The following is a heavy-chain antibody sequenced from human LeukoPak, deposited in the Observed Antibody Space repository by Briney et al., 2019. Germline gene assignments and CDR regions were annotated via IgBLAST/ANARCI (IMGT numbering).Heavy chain of an antibody. CDR1: GFTFSSYG. J-gene: IGHJ6*02. Sequence: GGSLRLSCAASGFTFSSYGMHWVRQAPGKGLEWVAVIWYDGSNKYYADSVEGRFTISRDNSKNTLYLQMNSLRAEDTAVYYCAKDQRVVVVVSIMNVWGQGTTVTVSS. D-gene: IGHD3-22*01. CDR2: IWYDGSNK. V-gene: IGHV3-30*02. CDR3: AKDQRVVVVVSIMNV.